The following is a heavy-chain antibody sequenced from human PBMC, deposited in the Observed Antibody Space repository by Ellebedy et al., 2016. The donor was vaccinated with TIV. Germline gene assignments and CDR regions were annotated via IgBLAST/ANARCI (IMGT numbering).Heavy chain of an antibody. J-gene: IGHJ6*02. CDR1: GYSFTNFW. CDR2: IYPGDSDT. D-gene: IGHD3-9*01. V-gene: IGHV5-51*01. CDR3: ATSLQDLEWTTYYYYGMDV. Sequence: KVSCKGSGYSFTNFWIGWVRQMPGKGLEWMGIIYPGDSDTRYSPSFQSKVTISADRSISTAYLQWSSLKSSDTAIYYCATSLQDLEWTTYYYYGMDVWGQGTTVTVFS.